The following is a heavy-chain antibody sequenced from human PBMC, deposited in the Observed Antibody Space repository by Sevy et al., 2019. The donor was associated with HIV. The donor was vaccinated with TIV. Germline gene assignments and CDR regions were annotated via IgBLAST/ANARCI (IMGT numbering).Heavy chain of an antibody. J-gene: IGHJ5*02. CDR3: ARDPTYYDFWSGYYTGWFDP. D-gene: IGHD3-3*01. CDR1: GFTFSDYY. V-gene: IGHV3-11*01. Sequence: GGSLRLSCAASGFTFSDYYMSWVRQAPGKGLEWVSYISSSCSTIYYANSVKGRFTISRDNAKNSLYLQMNSLRAEDTAVYYCARDPTYYDFWSGYYTGWFDPWGQGTLVTVSS. CDR2: ISSSCSTI.